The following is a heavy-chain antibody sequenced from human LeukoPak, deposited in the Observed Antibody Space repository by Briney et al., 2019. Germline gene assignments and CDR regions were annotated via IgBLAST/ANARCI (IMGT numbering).Heavy chain of an antibody. CDR2: IYYTGNT. V-gene: IGHV4-59*01. D-gene: IGHD5-12*01. CDR1: GGSISSYY. Sequence: SETLSLTCTVSGGSISSYYWSWIRQPPGKGLEWIGYIYYTGNTNHNPSLKSRVTISVDTSKNQFSLKLSSVTAADTAVYYRARGPLGGGYTYFDYWGQGTLVTVSS. CDR3: ARGPLGGGYTYFDY. J-gene: IGHJ4*02.